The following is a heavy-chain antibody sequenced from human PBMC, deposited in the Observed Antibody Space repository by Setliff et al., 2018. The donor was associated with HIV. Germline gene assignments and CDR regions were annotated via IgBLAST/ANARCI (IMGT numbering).Heavy chain of an antibody. D-gene: IGHD3-3*01. CDR3: ARTITTFGVIGRGGRMDV. J-gene: IGHJ6*04. CDR1: GGSMNSGGYY. CDR2: IYASGSP. Sequence: SETLSLTCTVSGGSMNSGGYYWTWIRQHPGKGLEWIGYIYASGSPDYNPSLESRVTISSDTSKNQFSLKLKSVTGADTAVYYCARTITTFGVIGRGGRMDVWGKGTTVTVSS. V-gene: IGHV4-31*03.